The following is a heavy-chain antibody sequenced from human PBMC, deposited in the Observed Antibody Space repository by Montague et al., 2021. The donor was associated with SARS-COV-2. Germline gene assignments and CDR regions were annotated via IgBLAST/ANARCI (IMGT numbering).Heavy chain of an antibody. J-gene: IGHJ6*02. D-gene: IGHD3-16*01. V-gene: IGHV4-61*09. Sequence: TLSLTCTVSGDSMTSGSHFWTWIRQPAGKGLEWIGHIQTSGTSNYNPSLRDRITLSIDTSRNQFSLQLRSVTAADTAIYYCARDRPESWRISPGLAGLCATVVHSASGMDDWGRGTTVIVS. CDR1: GDSMTSGSHF. CDR3: ARDRPESWRISPGLAGLCATVVHSASGMDD. CDR2: IQTSGTS.